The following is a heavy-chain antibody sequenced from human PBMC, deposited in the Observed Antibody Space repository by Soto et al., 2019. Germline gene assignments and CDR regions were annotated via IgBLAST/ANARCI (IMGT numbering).Heavy chain of an antibody. D-gene: IGHD5-12*01. CDR1: GFTFSSYA. CDR2: ISFDGSNK. V-gene: IGHV3-30-3*01. J-gene: IGHJ4*02. Sequence: QVQLVESGGGVVQPGRSLRLSCAASGFTFSSYAMHWVRQAPGKGLEWVAVISFDGSNKYYADSVKDRFTVSRDNSKNTLYVRMNSLRAEDTAVYYCGRGRRFGNGYNLGFDYWGQGTLVTVSS. CDR3: GRGRRFGNGYNLGFDY.